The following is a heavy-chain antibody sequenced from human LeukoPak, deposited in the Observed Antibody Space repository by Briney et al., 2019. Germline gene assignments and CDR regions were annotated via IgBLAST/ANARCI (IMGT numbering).Heavy chain of an antibody. CDR1: GFDLNTYE. CDR2: ITISGHTK. V-gene: IGHV3-48*03. CDR3: ARGDPHADP. J-gene: IGHJ5*02. Sequence: GGSLRLSCAASGFDLNTYEVNWVRQAPGKGLEWIADITISGHTKNYADSVKGRFTISRDNAGTSLYLQMNSLRVEDTGVYYCARGDPHADPWGQGTLVTVSS.